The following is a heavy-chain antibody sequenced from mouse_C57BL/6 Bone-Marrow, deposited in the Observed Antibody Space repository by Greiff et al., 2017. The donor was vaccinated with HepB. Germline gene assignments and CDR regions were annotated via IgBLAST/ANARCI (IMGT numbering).Heavy chain of an antibody. CDR2: IDPEDGDT. V-gene: IGHV14-1*01. J-gene: IGHJ2*01. D-gene: IGHD1-1*01. CDR1: GFNIKDYY. CDR3: TTDYYGSSSYFDY. Sequence: EVQLQQSGAELVRPGASVKLSCTASGFNIKDYYMHWVKQRPEQGLEWIGRIDPEDGDTEYAPKFQVKATMTADTSSNTAYLQLSSLTSEDTAVYYCTTDYYGSSSYFDYWGQGTTLTVSS.